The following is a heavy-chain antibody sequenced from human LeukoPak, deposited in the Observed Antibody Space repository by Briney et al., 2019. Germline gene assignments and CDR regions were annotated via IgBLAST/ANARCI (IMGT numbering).Heavy chain of an antibody. CDR3: AKDKHYYGSGSSFDY. V-gene: IGHV3-23*01. J-gene: IGHJ4*02. Sequence: GGSLRLSCAASGFTFSSYAMSWVRQAPGKGLEWVSAISGSGGSTYYADSVKGRFTISRDNSKNTLYLQMNSLRAEDTAVYYFAKDKHYYGSGSSFDYWGQGTLVTVSS. D-gene: IGHD3-10*01. CDR1: GFTFSSYA. CDR2: ISGSGGST.